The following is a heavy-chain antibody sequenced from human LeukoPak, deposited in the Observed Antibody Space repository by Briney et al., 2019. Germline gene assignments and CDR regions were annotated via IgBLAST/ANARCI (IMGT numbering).Heavy chain of an antibody. CDR1: GASIDSDH. CDR3: ARRGASNALNC. J-gene: IGHJ4*02. D-gene: IGHD2-15*01. Sequence: SETLSLTCTVFGASIDSDHWSWIRQPPGKGLEWIGYIHYSGSAHYNPSLQSRLTMSVDTSKNQCSLKLRSVTAADTAVYYCARRGASNALNCWGRGTLVTVSS. V-gene: IGHV4-59*08. CDR2: IHYSGSA.